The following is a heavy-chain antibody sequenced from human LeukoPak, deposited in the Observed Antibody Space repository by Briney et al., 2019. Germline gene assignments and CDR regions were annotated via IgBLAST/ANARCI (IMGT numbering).Heavy chain of an antibody. CDR1: GYTFTSYG. D-gene: IGHD6-19*01. J-gene: IGHJ3*02. CDR3: AIDRPETYSSGWYWGAFDI. CDR2: ISAYNGNT. V-gene: IGHV1-18*01. Sequence: ASVKVSCKASGYTFTSYGISWVRQAPGQGLEWMGWISAYNGNTNYAQKLQGRVTMTTDTSTSTVYMELRSLRSDDTAVYYCAIDRPETYSSGWYWGAFDIWGQGTMVTVSS.